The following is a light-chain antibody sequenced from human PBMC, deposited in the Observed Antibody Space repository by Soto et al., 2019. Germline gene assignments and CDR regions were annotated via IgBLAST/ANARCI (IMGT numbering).Light chain of an antibody. J-gene: IGKJ3*01. Sequence: DIVWTVSLGTLSFTPVEISNLSFISIQSVSSNYLAWYQQKPGQAPRLLIYGASSRATGIPDRFSGSGSGTDFTLTIRRLEPEDFAVYYCQQYASSPPVNFGPGNTGAIK. CDR1: QSVSSNY. CDR3: QQYASSPPVN. CDR2: GAS. V-gene: IGKV3-20*01.